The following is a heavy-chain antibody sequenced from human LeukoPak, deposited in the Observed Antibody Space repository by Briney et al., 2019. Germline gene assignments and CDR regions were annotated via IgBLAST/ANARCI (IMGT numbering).Heavy chain of an antibody. Sequence: ASVKVSCKASGYTFTSYGISWVRQAPGQGLEWMGWISAYNGNTNYAQKLQGRVTMTTDTSTSTAYMELRSLRSDDTAVYYCARVNYYGSGTTGLYYYYYMDVWGKGTTVTVSS. CDR2: ISAYNGNT. V-gene: IGHV1-18*01. CDR1: GYTFTSYG. D-gene: IGHD3-10*01. J-gene: IGHJ6*03. CDR3: ARVNYYGSGTTGLYYYYYMDV.